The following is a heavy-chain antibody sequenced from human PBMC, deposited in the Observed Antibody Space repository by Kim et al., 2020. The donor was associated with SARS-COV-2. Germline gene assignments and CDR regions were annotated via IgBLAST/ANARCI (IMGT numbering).Heavy chain of an antibody. D-gene: IGHD4-4*01. CDR3: ASSVSVTTFSDY. V-gene: IGHV3-30*01. J-gene: IGHJ4*02. Sequence: YATSVKGRFTISRDNSKNTLYLQMTSLRAEDTAVYYCASSVSVTTFSDYWGQGTLVTVSS.